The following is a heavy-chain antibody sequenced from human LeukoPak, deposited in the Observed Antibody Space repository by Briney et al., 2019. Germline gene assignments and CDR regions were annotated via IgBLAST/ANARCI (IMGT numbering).Heavy chain of an antibody. CDR3: ARHVKQQLVIYYFDY. V-gene: IGHV4-59*08. CDR1: GGSISSYH. D-gene: IGHD6-13*01. Sequence: SETLSLTCTVSGGSISSYHLSWIRHPPGKGLEWIGYIYYSGSTNYNPSLKSRVTISVATSKNHSSLKLSSVTAAGTAVYYWARHVKQQLVIYYFDYWGQGTLVTVSS. J-gene: IGHJ4*02. CDR2: IYYSGST.